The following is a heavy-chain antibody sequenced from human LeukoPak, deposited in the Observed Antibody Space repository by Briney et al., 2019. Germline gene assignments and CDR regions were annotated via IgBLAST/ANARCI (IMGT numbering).Heavy chain of an antibody. D-gene: IGHD3-10*01. Sequence: PGGSLRLSCSASGFTFSSYAMHWVRQAPGKGLEYVSVISSNGGSTYYADSVKGRFTISRDNSKNTLYLQMSSLRAEDTAVYYCARSQAYYGSGSYYPDAFDIWGQGTMVTVSS. CDR2: ISSNGGST. CDR3: ARSQAYYGSGSYYPDAFDI. J-gene: IGHJ3*02. CDR1: GFTFSSYA. V-gene: IGHV3-64D*09.